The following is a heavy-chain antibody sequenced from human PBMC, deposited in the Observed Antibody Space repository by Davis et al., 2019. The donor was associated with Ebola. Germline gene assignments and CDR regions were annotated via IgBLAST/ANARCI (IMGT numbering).Heavy chain of an antibody. CDR3: ARTKAVGAPFDF. V-gene: IGHV4-59*01. CDR1: GGSFSGYY. J-gene: IGHJ4*02. Sequence: GSLRLSCAVYGGSFSGYYWSWIRQPPGKGLEWIGYIYYSGSTNYNPSLKSRVTISVDTSKKQFSLRLTSVTAADTAIYYCARTKAVGAPFDFWGQGTQITVSS. CDR2: IYYSGST. D-gene: IGHD1-26*01.